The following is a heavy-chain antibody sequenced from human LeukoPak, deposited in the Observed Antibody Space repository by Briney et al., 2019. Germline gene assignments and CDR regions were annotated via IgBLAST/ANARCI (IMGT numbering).Heavy chain of an antibody. CDR3: ARIRPTVVPGGWYYDL. CDR2: IYYTGST. CDR1: GGSISSYY. D-gene: IGHD4-23*01. Sequence: PSETLSLTCTVSGGSISSYYWSWIRQPPGKGLEWIGYIYYTGSTYYNPSLTSRVTISVDTSRDQFSLRLSSVTAADTAVYYCARIRPTVVPGGWYYDLWGRGTLVTVSS. J-gene: IGHJ2*01. V-gene: IGHV4-59*12.